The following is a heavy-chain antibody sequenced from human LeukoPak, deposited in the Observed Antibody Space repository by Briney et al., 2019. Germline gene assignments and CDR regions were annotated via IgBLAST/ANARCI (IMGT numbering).Heavy chain of an antibody. CDR1: GGSISSDY. V-gene: IGHV4-4*09. Sequence: PSETLSLTCTVSGGSISSDYWNWIRQPPGKGLEWIGYIYTSGSTNYNPSLKSRVTISVDTSRNQFSLKLSSVTAANTAVYYCARHSSNSGSYYDRWFDPWGQGTLVTVSS. CDR2: IYTSGST. J-gene: IGHJ5*02. D-gene: IGHD1-26*01. CDR3: ARHSSNSGSYYDRWFDP.